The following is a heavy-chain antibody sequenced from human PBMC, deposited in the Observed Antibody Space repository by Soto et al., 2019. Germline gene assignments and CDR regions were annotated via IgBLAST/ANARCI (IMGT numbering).Heavy chain of an antibody. CDR1: GFTFTRYS. CDR3: ARESEDLTSNFDY. V-gene: IGHV3-21*06. CDR2: ISSTTNYI. Sequence: EVQLVESGGGLVKPGGPLRLSCAASGFTFTRYSMNWVRQAPGKGLEWVSSISSTTNYIYYGDSMKGRFAISRHNAKNSLYLEMNSLRAEDTAVYYCARESEDLTSNFDYWGQGTLVTVSS. J-gene: IGHJ4*02.